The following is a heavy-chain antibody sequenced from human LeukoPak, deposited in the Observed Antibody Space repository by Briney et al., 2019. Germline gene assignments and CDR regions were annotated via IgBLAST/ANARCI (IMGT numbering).Heavy chain of an antibody. V-gene: IGHV3-21*01. CDR1: GFTFSSYS. CDR2: ISSRSSLL. J-gene: IGHJ4*02. D-gene: IGHD6-13*01. Sequence: GGSLRLSCAASGFTFSSYSMNWVRQAPGKGLEWVSAISSRSSLLYYADSVKGRFIISRDNAKNSLYLQMNSLRAEDTAVYFCARDGGYSINWYLDYWGQGTLVTVSS. CDR3: ARDGGYSINWYLDY.